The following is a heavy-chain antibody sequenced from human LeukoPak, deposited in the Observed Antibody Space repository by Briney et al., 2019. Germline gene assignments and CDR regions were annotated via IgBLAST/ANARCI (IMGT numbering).Heavy chain of an antibody. CDR2: INNVGSHI. CDR3: SRDPTYYLRYGYFDY. D-gene: IGHD1-26*01. J-gene: IGHJ4*02. V-gene: IGHV3-21*01. Sequence: GGSLRLSCAASGFTFSSYAMSWVRQAPGKGLEWVSSINNVGSHIYYAGSVKGRFTISRDNTKNSLYLQMNSLRAEDTAVYYCSRDPTYYLRYGYFDYWGQGALVTVSS. CDR1: GFTFSSYA.